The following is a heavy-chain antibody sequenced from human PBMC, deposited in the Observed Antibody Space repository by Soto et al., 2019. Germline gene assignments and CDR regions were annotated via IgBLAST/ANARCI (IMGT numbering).Heavy chain of an antibody. CDR2: ISHDGSNG. J-gene: IGHJ4*02. V-gene: IGHV3-30*03. CDR1: GFTFSNYG. Sequence: QVQLVESGGGVVQPGRSLRLSCAASGFTFSNYGMHWVRQAPGKGLEWVAVISHDGSNGYSADSVKGRFTISRDNSKNTLYLQMNSLRPEDTAVYYCARDVGRAVVVPGTSLPYWGQGTLVTVSS. D-gene: IGHD2-2*01. CDR3: ARDVGRAVVVPGTSLPY.